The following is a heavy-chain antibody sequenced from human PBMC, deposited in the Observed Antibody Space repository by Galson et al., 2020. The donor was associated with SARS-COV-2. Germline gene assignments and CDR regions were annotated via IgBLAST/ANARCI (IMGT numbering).Heavy chain of an antibody. J-gene: IGHJ4*02. CDR3: ARETGVHYYDSSGYRY. V-gene: IGHV4-34*01. Sequence: SETLSLTCAVYGGSFSGYYWSWIRQPPGKGLEWIGEINHSGSTNYNPSLKSRVTISVDTSKNQFSLKLSSVTAADTAVYYCARETGVHYYDSSGYRYWGQGTLVTVSS. D-gene: IGHD3-22*01. CDR1: GGSFSGYY. CDR2: INHSGST.